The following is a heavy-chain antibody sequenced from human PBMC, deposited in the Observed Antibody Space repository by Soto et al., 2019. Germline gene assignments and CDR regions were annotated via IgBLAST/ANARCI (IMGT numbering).Heavy chain of an antibody. J-gene: IGHJ6*03. D-gene: IGHD2-2*01. CDR3: ARVVVPAAMWDYYYSYMDV. V-gene: IGHV4-59*01. CDR2: IYYSGST. Sequence: SETLSLTCTVSGDSISSYYWSWIRQPPGKGLEWIGYIYYSGSTNYNPSLKSRVTISVDTSKNQFSLNLSSVTAADTAVYYCARVVVPAAMWDYYYSYMDVWGKGTTVTVSS. CDR1: GDSISSYY.